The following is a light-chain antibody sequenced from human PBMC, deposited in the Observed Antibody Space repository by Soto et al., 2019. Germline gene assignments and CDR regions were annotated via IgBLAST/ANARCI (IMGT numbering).Light chain of an antibody. Sequence: EILMTQSPVTLAVSPGXRVTLSCRASQSVSDNLAWYQQKPGQAPSLLIYGAFTRATGVPARFSGAGSGTEFTHTISSLQSEDFALYYCQQYNDWPLTFGQGTKVDIK. V-gene: IGKV3-15*01. CDR3: QQYNDWPLT. CDR2: GAF. J-gene: IGKJ1*01. CDR1: QSVSDN.